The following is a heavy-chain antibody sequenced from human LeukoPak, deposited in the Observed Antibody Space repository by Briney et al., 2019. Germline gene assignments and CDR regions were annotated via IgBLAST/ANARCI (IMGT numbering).Heavy chain of an antibody. D-gene: IGHD4-17*01. V-gene: IGHV3-53*01. J-gene: IGHJ4*02. CDR3: ARLGARQMLEY. CDR2: IYSGGTT. Sequence: GGSLRLSCAASGFTVSSNYMSWVRQAPGKGLEWVSVIYSGGTTNHADSVKGRFTVSRDNSKNTLYLQMNSLRAEDTAVYFCARLGARQMLEYWGQGTLVTVSS. CDR1: GFTVSSNY.